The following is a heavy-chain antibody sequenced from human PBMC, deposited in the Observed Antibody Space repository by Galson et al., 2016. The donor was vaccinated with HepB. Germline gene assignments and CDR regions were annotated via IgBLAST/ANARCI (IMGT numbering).Heavy chain of an antibody. D-gene: IGHD6-19*01. V-gene: IGHV1-18*04. Sequence: QSGAEVKKPGASVKVSCKASGYTFTSYGITWVRQAPGQGLEWMGWISAYNGNTNYAQKLQGRVTMTTDTYQSTAYMERRSLRSDDTAVYYCAAAVAGNFDYWGQGILVTVSS. J-gene: IGHJ4*02. CDR1: GYTFTSYG. CDR3: AAAVAGNFDY. CDR2: ISAYNGNT.